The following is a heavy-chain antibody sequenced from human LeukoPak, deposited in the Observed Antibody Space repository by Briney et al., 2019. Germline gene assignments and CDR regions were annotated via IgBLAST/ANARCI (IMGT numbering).Heavy chain of an antibody. D-gene: IGHD3-10*01. CDR3: ATGTITMVRGVIPFDY. V-gene: IGHV1-24*01. CDR1: GYTLTELS. CDR2: FDPEDGET. J-gene: IGHJ4*02. Sequence: ASVKVSCKVSGYTLTELSMHWVRQAPGEGLEWMGGFDPEDGETIYAQKFQGRVTMTEDTSTDTAYMELSSLRSEDTAVYYCATGTITMVRGVIPFDYWGQGTLVTVSP.